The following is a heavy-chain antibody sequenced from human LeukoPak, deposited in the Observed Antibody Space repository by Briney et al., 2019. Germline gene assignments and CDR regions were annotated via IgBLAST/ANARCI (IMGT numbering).Heavy chain of an antibody. CDR1: GGSISSSSYF. D-gene: IGHD6-13*01. J-gene: IGHJ4*02. CDR2: IYYSGST. V-gene: IGHV4-39*01. Sequence: QASETLSLTCTVSGGSISSSSYFWGWIRQPPGKGLEWIGSIYYSGSTYYNPSLKSRVTISVDTSKNQFSLKLSSVTAADTAVYYCASRQAGWYSSSWYYFDYWGQGTLVTVSS. CDR3: ASRQAGWYSSSWYYFDY.